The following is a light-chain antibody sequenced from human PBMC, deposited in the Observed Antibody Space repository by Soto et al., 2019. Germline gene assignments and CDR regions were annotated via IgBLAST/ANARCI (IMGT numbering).Light chain of an antibody. CDR3: AVWDDSLSGPV. Sequence: QSALTQPPSASGTPGQRVTISWSGSSSNIGSNYVYWYQQLPGTAPKLLIYSNIQRPSGVPDRFSGSKSGTSASLAISGLRSEDEADYYCAVWDDSLSGPVFGGGTKVTVL. V-gene: IGLV1-47*02. CDR2: SNI. CDR1: SSNIGSNY. J-gene: IGLJ2*01.